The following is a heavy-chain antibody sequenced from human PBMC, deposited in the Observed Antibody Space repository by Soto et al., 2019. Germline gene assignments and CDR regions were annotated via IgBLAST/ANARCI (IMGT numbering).Heavy chain of an antibody. V-gene: IGHV3-23*01. CDR1: GFTFSSYA. CDR2: ISVGGGGI. D-gene: IGHD2-2*01. Sequence: GGSLRLSCADSGFTFSSYAMSWVRQTPGKGLEWVSTISVGGGGIYYADSVKGRFTISRDNSKNTLYLQMNSLRAEDTAVYYCAKGSRCSSTSCRHERGYYYDYYMEVWGKGTTVTVSS. J-gene: IGHJ6*03. CDR3: AKGSRCSSTSCRHERGYYYDYYMEV.